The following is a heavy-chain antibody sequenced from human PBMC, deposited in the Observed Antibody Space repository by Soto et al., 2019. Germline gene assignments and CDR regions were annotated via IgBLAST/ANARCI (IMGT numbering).Heavy chain of an antibody. D-gene: IGHD2-8*02. V-gene: IGHV4-34*01. CDR1: GGSFSGYY. CDR3: ARDKITGLFEY. J-gene: IGHJ4*02. Sequence: QVQLQQWGAGLLKPSETLSLTCAVYGGSFSGYYWTWIRQPPGTGLEWIGEINHSGSTNYNPSLKILVTISVDTSTNQFSLKRTSVTAADTAVYYCARDKITGLFEYWGQGTLVTVSS. CDR2: INHSGST.